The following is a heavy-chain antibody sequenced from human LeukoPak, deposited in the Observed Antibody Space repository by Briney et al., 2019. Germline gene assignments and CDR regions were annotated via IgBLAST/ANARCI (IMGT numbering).Heavy chain of an antibody. CDR3: ARLYWDPGYSGYDLDFYFDY. CDR2: IKQVGSEK. V-gene: IGHV3-7*05. J-gene: IGHJ4*02. D-gene: IGHD5-12*01. CDR1: GFTFSSYW. Sequence: GGSLRLACAASGFTFSSYWMSWVRQAPGKGLEWVANIKQVGSEKYYVDSVKGRFTISRDNAKNSLYLQMNSLRAEDTAVYYCARLYWDPGYSGYDLDFYFDYWGQGTLVTVSS.